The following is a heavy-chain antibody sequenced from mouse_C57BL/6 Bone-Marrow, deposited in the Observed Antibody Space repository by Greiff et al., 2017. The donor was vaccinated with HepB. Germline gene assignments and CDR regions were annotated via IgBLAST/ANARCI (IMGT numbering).Heavy chain of an antibody. CDR3: ARGGYGSSLYYYAMDY. J-gene: IGHJ4*01. D-gene: IGHD1-1*01. V-gene: IGHV5-17*01. CDR2: ISSGSSTI. Sequence: EVKLVESGGGLVKPGGSLKLSCAASGFTFSDYGMHWVRQAPEKGLEWVAYISSGSSTIYYADTVKGRFTLSRDNAKNTLFLQMTSLRSEDTAMYYCARGGYGSSLYYYAMDYWGQGTSVTVSS. CDR1: GFTFSDYG.